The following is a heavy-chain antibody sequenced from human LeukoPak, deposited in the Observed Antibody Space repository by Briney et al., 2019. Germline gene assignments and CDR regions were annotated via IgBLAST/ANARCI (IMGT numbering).Heavy chain of an antibody. Sequence: ASVKVSCKASGYSFTKYGISWLRQAPGHGLEWMGWISASNCNTNYAQKLQGRISMTTDASTSTAYMELRSLRSDDTAVYYCARDRGREGYYYDSSGNNQPLDFWGQGTLVTVSS. D-gene: IGHD3-22*01. V-gene: IGHV1-18*04. CDR3: ARDRGREGYYYDSSGNNQPLDF. CDR2: ISASNCNT. CDR1: GYSFTKYG. J-gene: IGHJ4*02.